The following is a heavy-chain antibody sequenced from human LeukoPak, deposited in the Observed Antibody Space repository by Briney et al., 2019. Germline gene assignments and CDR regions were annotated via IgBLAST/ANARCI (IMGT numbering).Heavy chain of an antibody. J-gene: IGHJ6*03. Sequence: GASVKVSCKASGYTFTSYGINWVRLAPGQGLEWMGWISAYNGNTNYAQKLQGRVTMTTDTSTSTAYMELSSLRSEDTAVYYCASYYGDYSDDYYYYYYMDVWGKGTTVTVSS. CDR1: GYTFTSYG. V-gene: IGHV1-18*01. D-gene: IGHD4-17*01. CDR2: ISAYNGNT. CDR3: ASYYGDYSDDYYYYYYMDV.